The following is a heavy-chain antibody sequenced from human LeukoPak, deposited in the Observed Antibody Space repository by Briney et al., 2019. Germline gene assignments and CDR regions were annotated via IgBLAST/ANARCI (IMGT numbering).Heavy chain of an antibody. CDR3: TSEWELSFDY. CDR1: GFTFSGSA. J-gene: IGHJ4*02. D-gene: IGHD1-26*01. Sequence: GGSLRLSCAASGFTFSGSALHWVRQASGKGLEWVGRIRSTANGYATAYAASVKGRFTISRDDSKNTAYLQMNSLKTEDTAVYYCTSEWELSFDYWGQGTLVTVSS. CDR2: IRSTANGYAT. V-gene: IGHV3-73*01.